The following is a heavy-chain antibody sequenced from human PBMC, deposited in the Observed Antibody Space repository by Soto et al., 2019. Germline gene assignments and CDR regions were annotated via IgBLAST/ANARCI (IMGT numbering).Heavy chain of an antibody. Sequence: EVQLVESGGGLVQPGGSLRLSCAASGFTVSVNLMNWVRQAPGKGLEWVSVINSGGSTDYADSVKGRFTISRDISKNTLYLQMNSLRAEDTAVYYSARENYYYGMDVWGQGTTVTVSS. V-gene: IGHV3-66*01. CDR2: INSGGST. CDR1: GFTVSVNL. J-gene: IGHJ6*02. CDR3: ARENYYYGMDV.